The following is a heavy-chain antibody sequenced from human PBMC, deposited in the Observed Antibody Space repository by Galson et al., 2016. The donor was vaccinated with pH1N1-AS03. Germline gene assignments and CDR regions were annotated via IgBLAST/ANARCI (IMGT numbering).Heavy chain of an antibody. D-gene: IGHD2-8*01. CDR3: ARGGVCTNGICYEDF. CDR1: GFTFTDFA. Sequence: SVKVSCKASGFTFTDFAIHWVRQPPGQSLEWLGWINADDGDTKYSQYFQGRVSMTRDTSANTAYVELNSLTSEDAAVYYCARGGVCTNGICYEDFWGQGTLVTVSS. J-gene: IGHJ4*02. V-gene: IGHV1-3*01. CDR2: INADDGDT.